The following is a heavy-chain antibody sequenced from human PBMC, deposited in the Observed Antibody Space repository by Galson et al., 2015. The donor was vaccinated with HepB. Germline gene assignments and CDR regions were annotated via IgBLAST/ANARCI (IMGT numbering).Heavy chain of an antibody. Sequence: LRLSCAASGFTFSSYWMSWVRQAPGKGLEWVANIKQDGSEKYYVDSVKGRFTISRDNAKNSLYLQMNSLRAEDTAVYYCAARYYDFWSGRRIYDYWGQGTLVTVSS. CDR1: GFTFSSYW. V-gene: IGHV3-7*01. CDR3: AARYYDFWSGRRIYDY. D-gene: IGHD3-3*01. J-gene: IGHJ4*02. CDR2: IKQDGSEK.